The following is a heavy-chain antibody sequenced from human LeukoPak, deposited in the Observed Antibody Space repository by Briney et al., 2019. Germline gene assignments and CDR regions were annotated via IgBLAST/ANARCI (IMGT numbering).Heavy chain of an antibody. V-gene: IGHV3-48*03. J-gene: IGHJ4*02. D-gene: IGHD2-2*01. Sequence: GGSLRLSCAASGFTFSSYEMNWVRQAPGKGLEWVSYISSSGSTIYYADSVKGRFTISRDNAKNSLYLQMNSLRAEDTAVYYCARRPGRPFDYWGQGTLVTVSS. CDR1: GFTFSSYE. CDR2: ISSSGSTI. CDR3: ARRPGRPFDY.